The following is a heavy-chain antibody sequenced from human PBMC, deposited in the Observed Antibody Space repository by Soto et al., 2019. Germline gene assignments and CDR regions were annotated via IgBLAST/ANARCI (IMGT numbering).Heavy chain of an antibody. V-gene: IGHV1-18*01. Sequence: QVQLVQSGAEVKKPGASVKVSCKASGYTFTSYSISWVRQAPGQGLEWMGWISAYNGNTYHARNPQGRVIKTTDPCTRPAYTELRSLRSDDTAVYYCARDVGYGLIDYWGQGTRVTVSS. CDR2: ISAYNGNT. J-gene: IGHJ4*02. CDR1: GYTFTSYS. D-gene: IGHD5-18*01. CDR3: ARDVGYGLIDY.